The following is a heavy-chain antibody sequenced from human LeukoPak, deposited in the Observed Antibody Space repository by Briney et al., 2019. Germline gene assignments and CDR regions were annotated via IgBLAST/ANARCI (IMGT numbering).Heavy chain of an antibody. V-gene: IGHV3-30-3*01. J-gene: IGHJ5*02. Sequence: SPDGTSKYYADSVKGRFTISRDNSKDTLFLQMESLRIEDTAVYYCARDPLSPEPWGQGTLVTVSS. CDR2: SPDGTSK. CDR3: ARDPLSPEP.